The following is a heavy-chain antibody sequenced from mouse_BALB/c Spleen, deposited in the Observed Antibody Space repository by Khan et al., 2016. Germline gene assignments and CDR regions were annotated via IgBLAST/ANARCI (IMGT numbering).Heavy chain of an antibody. V-gene: IGHV14-3*02. CDR2: IDPANGNT. J-gene: IGHJ2*01. CDR1: GFNIKDTY. Sequence: VQLKESGAELVKPGASVKLSCTASGFNIKDTYMHWVKQRPEQGLEWIGRIDPANGNTKYDPKFQGKATITADTSSNTAYLQLSSLTSEDTAVYDCARSRYGNYMGYFDYWGQGTTLTVSS. D-gene: IGHD2-10*02. CDR3: ARSRYGNYMGYFDY.